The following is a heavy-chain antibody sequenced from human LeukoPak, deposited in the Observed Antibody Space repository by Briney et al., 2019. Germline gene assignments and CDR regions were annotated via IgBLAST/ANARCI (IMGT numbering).Heavy chain of an antibody. V-gene: IGHV3-48*02. D-gene: IGHD6-13*01. CDR1: GFTFSSYS. Sequence: GGSLRLSCAASGFTFSSYSMNWVRQAPGKGLEWVSYISSSSSTIYYADSVKGRFTISRDNAKNSLYLQMNSLRDEDTAVYYCAKDNVAAAGRYFDYWGQGTLVTVSS. J-gene: IGHJ4*02. CDR2: ISSSSSTI. CDR3: AKDNVAAAGRYFDY.